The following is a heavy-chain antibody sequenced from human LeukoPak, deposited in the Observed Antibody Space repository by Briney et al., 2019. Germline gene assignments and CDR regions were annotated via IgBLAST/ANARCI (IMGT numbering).Heavy chain of an antibody. CDR1: GGSISSSNW. V-gene: IGHV4-4*02. D-gene: IGHD3-3*01. CDR2: IYHSGST. Sequence: SGTLSLTCAVSGGSISSSNWWSWVRQPPGKGLEWIGEIYHSGSTNYNPSLKSRVTISVDTSMNQFSLKMSSVTAADTAVYYCARHSLYYDFSLFDYWGLGTLVTVSS. CDR3: ARHSLYYDFSLFDY. J-gene: IGHJ4*02.